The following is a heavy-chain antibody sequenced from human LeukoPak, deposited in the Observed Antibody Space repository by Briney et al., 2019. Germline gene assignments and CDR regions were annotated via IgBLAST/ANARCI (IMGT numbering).Heavy chain of an antibody. CDR1: GGSVTSASYY. D-gene: IGHD3-16*01. CDR3: AGGEIIQHRRV. J-gene: IGHJ4*02. V-gene: IGHV4-61*01. CDR2: IFHSGST. Sequence: KPSETLSLTCTVSGGSVTSASYYWSWIRQPPGKGLEWIGYIFHSGSTNYNPSLKSRVTVSLDTSKNQFSLKLSSVTAADTAVYYCAGGEIIQHRRVWGQGTLVTVSS.